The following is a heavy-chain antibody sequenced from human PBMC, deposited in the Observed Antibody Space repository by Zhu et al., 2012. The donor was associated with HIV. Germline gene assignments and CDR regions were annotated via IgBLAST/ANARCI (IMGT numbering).Heavy chain of an antibody. CDR3: ARGQDVSYCGSDCYSNWFDP. D-gene: IGHD2-21*02. CDR1: GYSISSGYY. CDR2: IYHSGNT. J-gene: IGHJ5*02. V-gene: IGHV4-38-2*01. Sequence: QVQLQESGPGLVKPSETLSLTCAVSGYSISSGYYWGWIRQPPGKGLEWIASIYHSGNTFYSPSLKSRVTMSVDASENQFSLKLSSVTAADTAVYYCARGQDVSYCGSDCYSNWFDPWGQGT.